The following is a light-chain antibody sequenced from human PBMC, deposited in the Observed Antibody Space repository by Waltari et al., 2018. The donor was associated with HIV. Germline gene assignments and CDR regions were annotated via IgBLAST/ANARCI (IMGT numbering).Light chain of an antibody. V-gene: IGLV7-46*01. J-gene: IGLJ2*01. CDR1: SAPVACRHY. CDR2: DSS. CDR3: LLSYSGSRPVI. Sequence: QAAVTQEPSLTVSSGGTVAPPCSSISAPVACRHYHSWFQQKPGHAPPTLIFDSSSRRSWTPTRCSGALLGGKAALTLSGALPEDEAEYYCLLSYSGSRPVIFGGGTKLTVL.